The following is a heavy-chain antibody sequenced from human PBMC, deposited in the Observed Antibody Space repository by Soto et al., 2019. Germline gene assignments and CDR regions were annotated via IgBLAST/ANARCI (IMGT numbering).Heavy chain of an antibody. Sequence: GGSLRLSCAASGFTFSSYAMHWVRQAPGKGLEWVAVISYDGSNKYYADSVKGRFTISRDNFKNTLYLQMNSLRAEDTAVYYCAVVAEASYFDYWGQGTLVTVSS. V-gene: IGHV3-30-3*01. CDR2: ISYDGSNK. D-gene: IGHD3-22*01. J-gene: IGHJ4*02. CDR3: AVVAEASYFDY. CDR1: GFTFSSYA.